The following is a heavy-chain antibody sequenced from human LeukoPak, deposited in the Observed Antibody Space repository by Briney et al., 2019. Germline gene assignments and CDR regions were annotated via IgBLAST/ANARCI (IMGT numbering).Heavy chain of an antibody. Sequence: GGSLRLSCAASGFTFSSYNMNWVRQAPGKGLEWVSSITSSSKYIYYADSVKGRFTIYRDNAKSSLYLQMNSLRAEDTAVYSCAKDEAWLQYGDWGRGTLVTVSS. CDR1: GFTFSSYN. CDR2: ITSSSKYI. D-gene: IGHD5-24*01. J-gene: IGHJ4*02. CDR3: AKDEAWLQYGD. V-gene: IGHV3-21*01.